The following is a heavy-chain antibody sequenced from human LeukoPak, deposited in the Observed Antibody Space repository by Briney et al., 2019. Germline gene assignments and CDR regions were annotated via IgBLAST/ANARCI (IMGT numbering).Heavy chain of an antibody. CDR3: AKPAVVPAAINAFDI. CDR1: GFTFRSHA. D-gene: IGHD2-2*02. CDR2: ENGGTT. Sequence: GGSLRLSCVGSGFTFRSHAMSWVRQAPYENGGTTYYADSVKGRFTISRDNSKNTLYLQMNSLRAEDTAVYYCAKPAVVPAAINAFDIWGQGTMVTVSS. V-gene: IGHV3-23*01. J-gene: IGHJ3*02.